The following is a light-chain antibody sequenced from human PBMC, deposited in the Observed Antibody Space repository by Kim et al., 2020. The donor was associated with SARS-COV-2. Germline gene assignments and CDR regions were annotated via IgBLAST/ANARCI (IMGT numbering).Light chain of an antibody. CDR3: QVWVRSSVL. CDR2: RDV. V-gene: IGLV3-9*01. Sequence: VAPGQTARITCGGNNVGSFNVHWYQQKPGQAPVLVIYRDVNRPSGIPERFSGSNSGNTATLTISRAHAGDEADYYCQVWVRSSVLFAGGTQLTVL. CDR1: NVGSFN. J-gene: IGLJ2*01.